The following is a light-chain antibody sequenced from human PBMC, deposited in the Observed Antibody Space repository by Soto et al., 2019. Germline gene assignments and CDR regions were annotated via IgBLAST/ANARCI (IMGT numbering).Light chain of an antibody. J-gene: IGKJ4*01. CDR1: QSISSGF. CDR3: QLLT. Sequence: EVVLTQSPGTLSLSPGERATLSCRASQSISSGFLAWYQQKPGQAPRLLIYGASSRATGIPDRFSGSGSRTDFTLPISRLEPEDSAVYYCQLLTFGGGTKVEIK. CDR2: GAS. V-gene: IGKV3-20*01.